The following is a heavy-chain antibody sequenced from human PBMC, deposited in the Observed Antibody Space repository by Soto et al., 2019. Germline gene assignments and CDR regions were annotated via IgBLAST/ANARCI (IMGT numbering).Heavy chain of an antibody. CDR2: IYPGDSDT. CDR3: ARGGGSYSFFDF. CDR1: GYRFTSYL. D-gene: IGHD1-26*01. V-gene: IGHV5-51*01. J-gene: IGHJ4*02. Sequence: GESLKISCKGSGYRFTSYLIVWVRQMPGGSLEWMGIIYPGDSDTRYSPSFQGQVTISADKSISTAYLQWGSLKASDTAIYFCARGGGSYSFFDFLGQGTLVTVSS.